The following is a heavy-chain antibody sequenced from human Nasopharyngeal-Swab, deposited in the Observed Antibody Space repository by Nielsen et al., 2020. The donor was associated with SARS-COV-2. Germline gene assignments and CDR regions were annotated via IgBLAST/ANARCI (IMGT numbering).Heavy chain of an antibody. CDR3: AGAEAYYDILTGYYGDAFDI. Sequence: SETLSLTCTVSGGSISSFYWSWIRQPPGKGLEWIGYIYYSGSTNYNPSLKSRVTISVDTSKNHLSLKLSSVTAADTAVYYCAGAEAYYDILTGYYGDAFDIWGQGTMVTVSS. CDR2: IYYSGST. CDR1: GGSISSFY. D-gene: IGHD3-9*01. V-gene: IGHV4-59*01. J-gene: IGHJ3*02.